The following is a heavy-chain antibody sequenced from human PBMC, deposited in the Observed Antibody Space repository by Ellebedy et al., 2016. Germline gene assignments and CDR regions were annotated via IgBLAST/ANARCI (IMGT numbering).Heavy chain of an antibody. Sequence: GGSLRLSRAASGFTSSNYAMTWVRQAPGKGLEWVSVISGSGETTNYADSVKGRFTISRDNSKNTLFLQMNSLRAEDTAVYYCASRAISGINWYYFDYWGQGTLVTVSS. CDR1: GFTSSNYA. D-gene: IGHD1-1*01. CDR3: ASRAISGINWYYFDY. CDR2: ISGSGETT. J-gene: IGHJ4*02. V-gene: IGHV3-23*01.